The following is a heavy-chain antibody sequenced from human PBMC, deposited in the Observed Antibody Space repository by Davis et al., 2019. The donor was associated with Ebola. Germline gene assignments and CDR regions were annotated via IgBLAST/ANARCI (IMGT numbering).Heavy chain of an antibody. CDR3: AREMATSLDY. J-gene: IGHJ4*02. CDR1: GGSISSSSYY. CDR2: IYYSGST. V-gene: IGHV4-39*01. D-gene: IGHD5-24*01. Sequence: SETLSLTCTVSGGSISSSSYYWGWIRQPPGKGLEWIGSIYYSGSTYYNPSLKIRVTISVDTSKNQFSLKLSSVTAADTAVYYCAREMATSLDYWGQGTLVTVSS.